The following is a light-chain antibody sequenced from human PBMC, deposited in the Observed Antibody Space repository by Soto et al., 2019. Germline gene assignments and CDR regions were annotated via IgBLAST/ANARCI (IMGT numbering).Light chain of an antibody. CDR2: DAS. Sequence: EVVLTQSPATLSLSPGERATLSCRASQSVSTYLAWYQQKPGQAPRVLIYDASNRASGIPARFSGSGSGTYFTLTISILAPEDFAVYYCQQRSNWPLTFGGGTKLEIK. V-gene: IGKV3-11*01. CDR3: QQRSNWPLT. CDR1: QSVSTY. J-gene: IGKJ4*01.